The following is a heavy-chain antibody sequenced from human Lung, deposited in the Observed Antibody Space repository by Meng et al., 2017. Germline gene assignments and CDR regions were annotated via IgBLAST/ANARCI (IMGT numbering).Heavy chain of an antibody. CDR3: AGGGLVRSTRGYFDY. CDR1: GDSASSNSAG. J-gene: IGHJ4*02. D-gene: IGHD1-26*01. CDR2: TYYRSKWYI. V-gene: IGHV6-1*01. Sequence: QQQLQPSGPGLVKPSQTLSLTCSIPGDSASSNSAGWNWIRQSPSRGLEWLGRTYYRSKWYIDYAVSVKSRITINPDTSKNQFSLHLNSVTPEDTAVYYCAGGGLVRSTRGYFDYWGQGTLVTVSS.